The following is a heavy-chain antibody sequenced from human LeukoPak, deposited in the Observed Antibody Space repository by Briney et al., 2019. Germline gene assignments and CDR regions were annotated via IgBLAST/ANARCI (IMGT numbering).Heavy chain of an antibody. CDR3: ASAHGYREYPFDY. CDR2: MSPNSDNT. D-gene: IGHD5-18*01. CDR1: GYTFTSYD. J-gene: IGHJ4*02. V-gene: IGHV1-8*01. Sequence: GASVKVSCKASGYTFTSYDISWVRQATGQGLEWMGRMSPNSDNTDYAQKFQGRVILTRDISKSTAYMEMSSLRYDDTAVYYCASAHGYREYPFDYWGQGTLVTVSS.